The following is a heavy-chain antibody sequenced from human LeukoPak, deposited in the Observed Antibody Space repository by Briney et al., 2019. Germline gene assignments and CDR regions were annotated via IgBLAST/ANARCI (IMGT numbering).Heavy chain of an antibody. CDR1: GGSISSSSYY. V-gene: IGHV4-39*01. CDR2: IYYSGST. D-gene: IGHD3-3*01. CDR3: ARLATYYDFWSGYSGAFDI. J-gene: IGHJ3*02. Sequence: SETLSLTCTVSGGSISSSSYYWGWIRQPPGKGLEWIGSIYYSGSTYYNPSLKSRVTISVDTSKNQFSLKLSSVTAADTAVYYCARLATYYDFWSGYSGAFDIWGQGTMVTVPS.